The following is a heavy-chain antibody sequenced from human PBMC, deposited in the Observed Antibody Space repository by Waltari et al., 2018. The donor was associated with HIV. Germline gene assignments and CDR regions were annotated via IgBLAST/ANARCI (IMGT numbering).Heavy chain of an antibody. CDR3: AKDLSYGTDWPYFDK. CDR1: GFALRGFD. Sequence: QVQLAESGGGVVPPGRSLKLHCAAHGFALRGFDMHWVRQAPGKGLEWVALISFDGKKEYYSDSVKGRFTISRDNSGSRLFLQMNNLRPEDTGVYFCAKDLSYGTDWPYFDKRGQGTLVTVSS. CDR2: ISFDGKKE. J-gene: IGHJ4*02. V-gene: IGHV3-30*18. D-gene: IGHD2-8*02.